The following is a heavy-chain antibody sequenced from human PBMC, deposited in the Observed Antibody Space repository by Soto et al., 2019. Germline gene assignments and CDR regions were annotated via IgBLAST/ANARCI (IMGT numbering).Heavy chain of an antibody. CDR3: ARIPGDYDGSYFDF. Sequence: GSGPTLVNPTQTLTLTCTFSGFSLSTSGMCVSWIRQPPGKALEWLARIDWDDDKYYSTSLKTRLTISKDTSKNQVVLTMTNMDPVETATYYCARIPGDYDGSYFDFWGQGTLVPVSS. V-gene: IGHV2-70*11. J-gene: IGHJ4*02. D-gene: IGHD4-17*01. CDR2: IDWDDDK. CDR1: GFSLSTSGMC.